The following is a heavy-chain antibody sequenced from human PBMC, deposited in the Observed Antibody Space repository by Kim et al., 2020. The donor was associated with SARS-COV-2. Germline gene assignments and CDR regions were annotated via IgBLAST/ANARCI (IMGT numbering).Heavy chain of an antibody. J-gene: IGHJ6*02. CDR2: INPGTGIT. D-gene: IGHD3-10*01. Sequence: ASVKVSCKASGYTFSSNAIHWVRQAPGQRLEWMGWINPGTGITEYSQKFQGRVTITRDTSASTAYVELSSLTSGDTAVYYCARAFGSGSYFTDGLDVWGQGTTVTVSS. CDR1: GYTFSSNA. CDR3: ARAFGSGSYFTDGLDV. V-gene: IGHV1-3*01.